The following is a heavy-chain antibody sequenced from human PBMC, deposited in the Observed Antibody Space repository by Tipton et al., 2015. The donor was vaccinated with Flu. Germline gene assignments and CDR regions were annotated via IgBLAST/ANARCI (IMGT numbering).Heavy chain of an antibody. CDR3: ARDRPIQLWSD. D-gene: IGHD5-18*01. J-gene: IGHJ4*02. CDR2: IYTSGST. V-gene: IGHV4-4*07. CDR1: GGSISSYY. Sequence: LRLSCTAYGGSISSYYWSWIRQPAGKGLVWIGRIYTSGSTNYNPSLKSRVTISVDTSKKQFSLKLSSVTAADTAVYYCARDRPIQLWSDWGQGTLVSVSS.